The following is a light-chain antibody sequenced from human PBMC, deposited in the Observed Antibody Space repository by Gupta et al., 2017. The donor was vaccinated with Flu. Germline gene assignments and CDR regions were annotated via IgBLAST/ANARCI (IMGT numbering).Light chain of an antibody. V-gene: IGKV1-39*01. CDR1: QSISTY. Sequence: DIQVTQSPSSLSASVGDRVTITCRASQSISTYLSWYQQKAGKAPKLLIYAASSLQSGVPSRFSGSGSGTEFTLTISSLQPEDFATYYCQQIYSTAVRTFGQGTKVEIK. CDR3: QQIYSTAVRT. J-gene: IGKJ1*01. CDR2: AAS.